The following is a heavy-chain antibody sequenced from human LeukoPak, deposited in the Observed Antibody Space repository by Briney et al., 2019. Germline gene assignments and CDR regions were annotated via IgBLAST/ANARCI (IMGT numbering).Heavy chain of an antibody. CDR2: INHSGST. CDR3: ARGRYCSSTSCYKAGGWFDP. CDR1: GGSISSGGYY. D-gene: IGHD2-2*02. V-gene: IGHV4-39*07. J-gene: IGHJ5*02. Sequence: SETLSLTCTVSGGSISSGGYYWSWIRQHPGKGLEWIGEINHSGSTNYNPSLKSRVTISVDTSKNQFSLKLSSVTAADTAVYYCARGRYCSSTSCYKAGGWFDPWGQGTLVTVSS.